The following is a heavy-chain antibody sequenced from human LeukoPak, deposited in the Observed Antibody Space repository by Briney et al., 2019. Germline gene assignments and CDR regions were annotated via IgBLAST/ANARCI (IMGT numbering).Heavy chain of an antibody. J-gene: IGHJ4*02. D-gene: IGHD3-22*01. CDR1: GFTFSDYY. CDR3: ARVSLDYYDSSGYSFDY. Sequence: GGSLRLSCAASGFTFSDYYMSWIRQAPGKGLEWVSYISSSGSTIYYADSVKGGFTISRDNAKNSLYLQMNSLRGEDTAVYYCARVSLDYYDSSGYSFDYWGQGTLVTVSS. CDR2: ISSSGSTI. V-gene: IGHV3-11*04.